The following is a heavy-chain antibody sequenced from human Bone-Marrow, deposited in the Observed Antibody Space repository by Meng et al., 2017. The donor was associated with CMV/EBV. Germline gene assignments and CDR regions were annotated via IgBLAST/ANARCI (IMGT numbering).Heavy chain of an antibody. Sequence: GASLKISCAASGFTFSSYGMHWVRQAPGKGLEWVAFIRYDGSNKYYADSVKGRFTISRDNSKNTLYLQMNSLRAEDTAVYYCSKESYCSSTSCYEAPTFDYWGQGTLVTVSS. J-gene: IGHJ4*02. CDR2: IRYDGSNK. CDR3: SKESYCSSTSCYEAPTFDY. V-gene: IGHV3-30*02. D-gene: IGHD2-2*01. CDR1: GFTFSSYG.